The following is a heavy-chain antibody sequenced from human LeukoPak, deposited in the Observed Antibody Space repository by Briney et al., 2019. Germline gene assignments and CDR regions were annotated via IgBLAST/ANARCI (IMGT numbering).Heavy chain of an antibody. J-gene: IGHJ3*02. Sequence: KPSETLSLTCTVSGGSISSYYWTWIRQPPGKGLEWIGYIYYSGSTNYNPSLKSRVTISVDTSKNQFSLKLSSVTAADTAVYYCARVREHAFDIWGQGTMVTASS. D-gene: IGHD1-1*01. CDR2: IYYSGST. CDR3: ARVREHAFDI. V-gene: IGHV4-59*01. CDR1: GGSISSYY.